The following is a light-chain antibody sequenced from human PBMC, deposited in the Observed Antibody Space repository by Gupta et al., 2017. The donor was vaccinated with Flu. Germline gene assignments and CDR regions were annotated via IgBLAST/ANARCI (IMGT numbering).Light chain of an antibody. CDR3: CSYGGPSTFRV. CDR2: EVT. CDR1: SDIGRYNL. V-gene: IGLV2-23*02. Sequence: SDIGRYNLVSWYQQYPGKAPKLILFEVTKRPPGVANRFAGSESGNTASLTISARQEEDEAEYYCCSYGGPSTFRVFGGGTKLTVL. J-gene: IGLJ3*02.